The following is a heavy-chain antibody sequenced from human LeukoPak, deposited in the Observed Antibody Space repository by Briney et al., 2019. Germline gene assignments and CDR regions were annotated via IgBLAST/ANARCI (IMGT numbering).Heavy chain of an antibody. Sequence: GGSLRLSCAASGFTFSSYAMSWVRQAPGKGLEWVSAMSSSDDGRYYAASVRGRFTISRDTSRSTLYLQMNSLRAEDAAVYYCAKAPVTSCRGAFCYPFDYWGQGTLVTVAS. CDR2: MSSSDDGR. J-gene: IGHJ4*02. CDR3: AKAPVTSCRGAFCYPFDY. D-gene: IGHD2-15*01. CDR1: GFTFSSYA. V-gene: IGHV3-23*01.